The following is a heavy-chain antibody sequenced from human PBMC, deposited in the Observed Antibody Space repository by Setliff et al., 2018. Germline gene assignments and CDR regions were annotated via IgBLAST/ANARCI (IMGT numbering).Heavy chain of an antibody. J-gene: IGHJ3*01. CDR1: GFTFSTYE. V-gene: IGHV3-48*03. CDR3: EGRAVADRGLDF. Sequence: GSLRLSCAASGFTFSTYEIHWVRQAPGRGLEWVSSIGASGSDKYYADSVKGRFTISRDNAKNSLSLQMNSLRTDDTAFYYCEGRAVADRGLDFWGQGTMVTVSS. CDR2: IGASGSDK. D-gene: IGHD6-19*01.